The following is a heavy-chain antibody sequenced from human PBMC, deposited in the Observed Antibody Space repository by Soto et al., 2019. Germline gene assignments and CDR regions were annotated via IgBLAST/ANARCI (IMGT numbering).Heavy chain of an antibody. D-gene: IGHD1-26*01. Sequence: GGSLRLSCAASGFTFSSYAIHWVRQAPGKGLEWVAVISYDGSNKYYADSVKGRFTISRDNSKNTLYLQMNSLRAEDTAVYYSARVRDWYSGSYYEDYFDYCGQGTLVTVSS. V-gene: IGHV3-30-3*01. CDR3: ARVRDWYSGSYYEDYFDY. CDR1: GFTFSSYA. J-gene: IGHJ4*02. CDR2: ISYDGSNK.